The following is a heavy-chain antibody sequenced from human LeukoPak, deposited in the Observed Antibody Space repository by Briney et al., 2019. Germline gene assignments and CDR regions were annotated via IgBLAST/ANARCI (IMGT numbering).Heavy chain of an antibody. CDR1: RFTLSTYS. J-gene: IGHJ4*02. D-gene: IGHD2-15*01. CDR2: ISRIGTHI. CDR3: ARDGGECSGDSGYSSWPYYVGY. V-gene: IGHV3-21*01. Sequence: AGRSRRLSCAASRFTLSTYSMGWVRPAPRMGLDWVSSISRIGTHIYCSDSVKGRFTISRHNAKDSLFLQMNSLRAEDTAVYYCARDGGECSGDSGYSSWPYYVGYWGQGTLVTVSS.